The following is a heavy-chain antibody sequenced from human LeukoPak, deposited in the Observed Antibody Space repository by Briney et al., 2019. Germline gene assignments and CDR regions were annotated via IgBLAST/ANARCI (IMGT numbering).Heavy chain of an antibody. Sequence: PGGSLRLSCVASGFIVGSNYMSWVRQAPGKGLDGVSVIYSGGKTYYADSVKGRFTISRDNSKNTLYLQMNSLRAEDTAVYYCAKDQGEWELVPAFDIWGQGTMVTVSS. CDR3: AKDQGEWELVPAFDI. CDR2: IYSGGKT. CDR1: GFIVGSNY. V-gene: IGHV3-53*01. D-gene: IGHD1-26*01. J-gene: IGHJ3*02.